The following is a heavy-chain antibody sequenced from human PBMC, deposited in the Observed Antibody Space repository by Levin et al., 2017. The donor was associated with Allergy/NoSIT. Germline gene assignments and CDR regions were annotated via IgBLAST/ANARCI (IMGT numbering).Heavy chain of an antibody. J-gene: IGHJ5*02. CDR1: GFTFTTFA. Sequence: PGGSLRLSCAASGFTFTTFAMSWVRQAPGKGLGWVSVISASGGDTYYADSVKGRFTISRDNSKNTVYLQMKSLRAEDTAVYYCAKLSSSSPLFDPWGQGTLVTVSS. CDR3: AKLSSSSPLFDP. D-gene: IGHD6-13*01. V-gene: IGHV3-23*01. CDR2: ISASGGDT.